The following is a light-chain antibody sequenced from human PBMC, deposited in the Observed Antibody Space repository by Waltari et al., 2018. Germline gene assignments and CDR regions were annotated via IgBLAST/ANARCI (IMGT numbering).Light chain of an antibody. CDR3: QHYVRLPAT. Sequence: EIVLTQSPGTLSLSPGERATLSCRASQSVSSTLAWYQQKPGQAPQLLIDGVSIRATGIPDRVTGSGSGTDFSLTISSLEPEDFAIYFCQHYVRLPATFGQGTKVEIK. J-gene: IGKJ1*01. CDR2: GVS. V-gene: IGKV3-20*01. CDR1: QSVSST.